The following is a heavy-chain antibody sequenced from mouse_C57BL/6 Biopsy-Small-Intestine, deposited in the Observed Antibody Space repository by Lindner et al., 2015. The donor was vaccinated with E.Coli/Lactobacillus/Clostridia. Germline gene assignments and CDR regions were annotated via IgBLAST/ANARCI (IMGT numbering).Heavy chain of an antibody. D-gene: IGHD1-1*01. CDR3: ARWGTTVVATEFAY. CDR1: GYTFTTYG. Sequence: VQLQESGAELARPGASVKLSCKASGYTFTTYGISWVKQRTGQGLEWIGEIYPSSGNAYYNEKFKGKATLTANKSSNTAFMELRSLTSEDSAVYFCARWGTTVVATEFAYWGQGTSLTVSS. J-gene: IGHJ2*02. V-gene: IGHV1-81*01. CDR2: IYPSSGNA.